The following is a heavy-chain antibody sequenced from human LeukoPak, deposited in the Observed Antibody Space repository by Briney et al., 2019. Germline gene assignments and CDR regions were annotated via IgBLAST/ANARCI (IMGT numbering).Heavy chain of an antibody. CDR3: ARDPSRGYNYYSYMDV. CDR1: GFSFSNYA. CDR2: ISGSSAAI. D-gene: IGHD6-13*01. Sequence: SGGSLRLSCAASGFSFSNYAMNWVRQAPGKGLEWVSYISGSSAAIYYADSVEGRFTISRDKAKNSLYLQMNSLRAEDTAVYYCARDPSRGYNYYSYMDVWGKGTTVNVSS. V-gene: IGHV3-48*01. J-gene: IGHJ6*03.